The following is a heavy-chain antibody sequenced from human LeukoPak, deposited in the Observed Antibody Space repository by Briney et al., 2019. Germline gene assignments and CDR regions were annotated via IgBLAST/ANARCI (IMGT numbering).Heavy chain of an antibody. V-gene: IGHV1-46*01. J-gene: IGHJ6*03. Sequence: ASVKVPCKASGYTFTSYYMHWVRQAPGQGLEWMGIINPSGGSTSYAQKFQGRVTMTRDTSTSTVYMELSSLRSEDTAVYYCAREVVPAAMPFRYYYYYMDVWGKGTTVTVSS. CDR1: GYTFTSYY. CDR2: INPSGGST. CDR3: AREVVPAAMPFRYYYYYMDV. D-gene: IGHD2-2*01.